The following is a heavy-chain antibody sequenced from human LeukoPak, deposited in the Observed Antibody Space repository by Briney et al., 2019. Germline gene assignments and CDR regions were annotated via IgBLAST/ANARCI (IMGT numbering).Heavy chain of an antibody. D-gene: IGHD3-3*01. Sequence: GGSLRLSCAASGFTFSSYAMSWVRQAPGKGLEWVSAISGSGGSTYYADSVKGRFTISRDNSKNTLYLQMNSLRAEDRAVYYCAKSPDFWTPGSGMDVWGQGTTVTVSS. CDR2: ISGSGGST. J-gene: IGHJ6*02. CDR1: GFTFSSYA. CDR3: AKSPDFWTPGSGMDV. V-gene: IGHV3-23*01.